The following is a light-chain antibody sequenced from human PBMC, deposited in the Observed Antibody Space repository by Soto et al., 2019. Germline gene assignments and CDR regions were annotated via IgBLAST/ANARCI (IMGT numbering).Light chain of an antibody. J-gene: IGLJ3*02. Sequence: VLTQPPSVSGAPGQRVTISCTGSSSNIGAGYDVHWYQQLPGTAPKLLIYGNSNRPSGVPDRYSGSKSGTSASLAITGLQAEDEADYYCQSYDSSLSGSVFGGGTKLTVL. V-gene: IGLV1-40*01. CDR3: QSYDSSLSGSV. CDR1: SSNIGAGYD. CDR2: GNS.